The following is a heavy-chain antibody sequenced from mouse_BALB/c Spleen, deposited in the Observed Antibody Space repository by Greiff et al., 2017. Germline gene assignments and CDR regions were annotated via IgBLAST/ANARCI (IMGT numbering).Heavy chain of an antibody. D-gene: IGHD2-4*01. V-gene: IGHV1-77*01. Sequence: QVQLQQSGAELARPGASVKLSCKASGYTFTDYYINWVKQRTGQGLEWIGEIYPGSGNTYYNEKFKGKATLTADKSSSTAYMQLSSLTSEDSAVYFCARSRYDYDGPYWYFDVWGAGTTVTVSS. CDR1: GYTFTDYY. CDR3: ARSRYDYDGPYWYFDV. CDR2: IYPGSGNT. J-gene: IGHJ1*01.